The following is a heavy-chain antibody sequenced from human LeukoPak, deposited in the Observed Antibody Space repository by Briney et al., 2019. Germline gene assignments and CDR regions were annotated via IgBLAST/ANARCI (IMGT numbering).Heavy chain of an antibody. CDR3: ARGRGILQQQLVQVY. CDR1: GYTFTSYD. D-gene: IGHD6-13*01. V-gene: IGHV1-8*01. J-gene: IGHJ4*02. CDR2: MNPNSGNT. Sequence: ASVKVSCKASGYTFTSYDINWVRQATGQGLEWMGWMNPNSGNTGYAQKFQDRVTMTRNTSISTAYMELSSLRSEDTAVYYCARGRGILQQQLVQVYWGQGTLVTVSS.